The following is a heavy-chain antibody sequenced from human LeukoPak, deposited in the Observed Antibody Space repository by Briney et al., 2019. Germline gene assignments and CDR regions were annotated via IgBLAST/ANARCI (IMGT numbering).Heavy chain of an antibody. J-gene: IGHJ3*02. Sequence: SETLSLTCAVSGDSFSSHYWTWIRQSPGTGLEWIGYISHIGRTNYNPSLKSRVTISIDTFKNQFSLKLRSVTAADTAVYYCARDLVTVTKGFDIWGQGTMVSVSS. D-gene: IGHD4-17*01. CDR3: ARDLVTVTKGFDI. V-gene: IGHV4-59*11. CDR2: ISHIGRT. CDR1: GDSFSSHY.